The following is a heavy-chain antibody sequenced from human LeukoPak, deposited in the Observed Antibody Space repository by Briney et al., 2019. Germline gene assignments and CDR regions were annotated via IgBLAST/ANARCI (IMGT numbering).Heavy chain of an antibody. CDR3: ARGWESGSYYVPLGY. J-gene: IGHJ4*02. D-gene: IGHD1-26*01. V-gene: IGHV3-23*01. Sequence: GGTLRLSCAASGFTFSSYGMSWVRQAPGKGLEWVSAISGSGGSTYYAGSVKGRFTISRDNSKNTLYLQMNSLRAEDTAVYYCARGWESGSYYVPLGYWGQGTLVTVSS. CDR2: ISGSGGST. CDR1: GFTFSSYG.